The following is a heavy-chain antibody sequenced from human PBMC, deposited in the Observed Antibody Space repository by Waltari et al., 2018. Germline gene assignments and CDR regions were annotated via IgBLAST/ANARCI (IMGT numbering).Heavy chain of an antibody. J-gene: IGHJ5*02. Sequence: QVQLVQSGAEVKKPGASVKVSCTASGYTFTGYYMHWVRQAPGQGLGWRGRINTSSGGTNDAQKFQGRVTMTRDTSISTAYMQLSRLRADDTAVYYCARVPPEQQPMYNWFDPWGQGTLVTVSS. CDR2: INTSSGGT. CDR1: GYTFTGYY. CDR3: ARVPPEQQPMYNWFDP. V-gene: IGHV1-2*06. D-gene: IGHD6-13*01.